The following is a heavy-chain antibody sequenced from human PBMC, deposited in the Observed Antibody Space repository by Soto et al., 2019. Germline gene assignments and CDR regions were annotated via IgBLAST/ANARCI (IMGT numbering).Heavy chain of an antibody. D-gene: IGHD3-22*01. CDR2: ISAYNGNT. CDR3: ARDRAPYYYDSSGYSDY. J-gene: IGHJ4*02. V-gene: IGHV1-18*01. CDR1: GYTFTSYG. Sequence: GASVKVSCKASGYTFTSYGISWVRQAPGQGLEWMGWISAYNGNTNYTQELQGRVTMTTDTSTSTAYMELRSLRSDDTAVYYCARDRAPYYYDSSGYSDYWGQGTLVTVSS.